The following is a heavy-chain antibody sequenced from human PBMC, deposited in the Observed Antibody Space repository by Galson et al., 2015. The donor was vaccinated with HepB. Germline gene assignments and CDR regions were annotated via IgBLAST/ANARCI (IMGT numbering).Heavy chain of an antibody. CDR3: ATRRITMIVVGLSAYDAFDI. CDR2: FDPEDGET. V-gene: IGHV1-24*01. CDR1: GYTLTELS. Sequence: SVKVSCKVSGYTLTELSMHWARQAPGKGLEWMGGFDPEDGETIYAQKFQGRVTMTEDTSTDTAYMELSSLRSEDTAVYYCATRRITMIVVGLSAYDAFDIWGQGTMVTVSS. J-gene: IGHJ3*02. D-gene: IGHD3-22*01.